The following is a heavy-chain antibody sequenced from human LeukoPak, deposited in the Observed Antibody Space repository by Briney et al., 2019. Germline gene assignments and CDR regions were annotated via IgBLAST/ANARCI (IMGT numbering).Heavy chain of an antibody. D-gene: IGHD2-15*01. J-gene: IGHJ4*02. CDR2: IYYSGMT. V-gene: IGHV4-59*08. CDR1: GGSISGHY. CDR3: ARYFCSGGICYHFDY. Sequence: SEALSLTCTVSGGSISGHYWSWIRQPPGKGLEWIGFIYYSGMTTYNPSLKSRVTISVDMSKNQFSLKLSSVTAADTALYYCARYFCSGGICYHFDYWGQGTLVTVSS.